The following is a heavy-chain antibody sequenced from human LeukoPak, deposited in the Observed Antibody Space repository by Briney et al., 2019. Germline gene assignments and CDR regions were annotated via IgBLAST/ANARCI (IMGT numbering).Heavy chain of an antibody. Sequence: GGSLRLSCAASGFTFDDYAMHWVRQAPGKGLEWVSLISWDGGSTYYADSVKGRFTISRDNAKNSLYLQMNSLRAEDTAVYYCARDGIVATTKANYYYYTDVWGKGTTVTISS. D-gene: IGHD5-12*01. J-gene: IGHJ6*03. V-gene: IGHV3-43D*03. CDR3: ARDGIVATTKANYYYYTDV. CDR2: ISWDGGST. CDR1: GFTFDDYA.